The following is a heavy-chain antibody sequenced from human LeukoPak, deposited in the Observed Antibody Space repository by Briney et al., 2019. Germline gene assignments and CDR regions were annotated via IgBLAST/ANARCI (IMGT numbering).Heavy chain of an antibody. V-gene: IGHV4-30-4*01. D-gene: IGHD2-15*01. Sequence: PSQTLSLTCTVSGGSISSGDYYWSWIRQPPGKGLEWIGYIYYSGSTYYNPSLKSRVTISVDTSKNQFSLKLSSVTAADTAVYYCARDPRDVVVESNAFDIWGQGTMVTVSS. CDR2: IYYSGST. CDR1: GGSISSGDYY. J-gene: IGHJ3*02. CDR3: ARDPRDVVVESNAFDI.